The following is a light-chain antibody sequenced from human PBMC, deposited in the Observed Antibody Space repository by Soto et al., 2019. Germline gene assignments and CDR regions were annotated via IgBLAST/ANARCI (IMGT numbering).Light chain of an antibody. CDR2: QDN. V-gene: IGLV3-1*01. CDR3: QAWDNTLYV. CDR1: KLGDKH. J-gene: IGLJ1*01. Sequence: SYELTQPPSVSVSPGLTASITCSGDKLGDKHACWYQQKPGQSPVLVMYQDNKRPSGIPERFSGSKSGNTATLTISGTQAMDEADYYWQAWDNTLYVFGTGTKVTVL.